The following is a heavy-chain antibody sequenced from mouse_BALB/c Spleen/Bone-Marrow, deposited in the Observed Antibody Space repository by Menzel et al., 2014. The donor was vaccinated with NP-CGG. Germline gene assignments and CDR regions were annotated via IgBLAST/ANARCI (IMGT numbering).Heavy chain of an antibody. CDR3: ARWEYYAMDY. CDR1: GFNIKDTY. Sequence: EVQLQESGAELVQPGASVKLSCTASGFNIKDTYMHWVKQRPEQGLERIGRIDPANGKTKYDPKFQGKATITADTSSNTAYLQLSSLTSEDTAVYYCARWEYYAMDYWGQGTSVTVSS. D-gene: IGHD4-1*01. CDR2: IDPANGKT. J-gene: IGHJ4*01. V-gene: IGHV14-3*02.